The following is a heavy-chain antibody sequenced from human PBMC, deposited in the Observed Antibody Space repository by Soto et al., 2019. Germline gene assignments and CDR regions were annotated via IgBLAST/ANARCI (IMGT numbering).Heavy chain of an antibody. CDR3: AKDKGSSWYEIDY. CDR2: ISGSGGST. V-gene: IGHV3-23*01. J-gene: IGHJ4*02. Sequence: EVQLLESGGGLVQPGGSLRLSCAASGFTFSNYAVTWVRQAPGKGLEWVSTISGSGGSTYYADYVKGRFTISRDNSKNTLYLQMNSLRAEDTAVYYCAKDKGSSWYEIDYWGQGTLVTVSS. CDR1: GFTFSNYA. D-gene: IGHD6-13*01.